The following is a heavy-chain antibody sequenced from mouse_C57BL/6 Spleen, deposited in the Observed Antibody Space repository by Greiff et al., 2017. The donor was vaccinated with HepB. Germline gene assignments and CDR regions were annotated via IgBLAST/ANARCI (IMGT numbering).Heavy chain of an antibody. CDR2: ISSGGDYI. CDR1: GFTFSSYA. J-gene: IGHJ2*01. Sequence: EVQLQESGEGLVKPGGSLKLSCAASGFTFSSYAMSWVRQTPEKRLEWVAYISSGGDYIYYADTVKGRFTISRDNARNTLYLQISSLKSEDTAMYYCTREVVYDYFDYWGQGTTLTVSS. D-gene: IGHD2-3*01. CDR3: TREVVYDYFDY. V-gene: IGHV5-9-1*02.